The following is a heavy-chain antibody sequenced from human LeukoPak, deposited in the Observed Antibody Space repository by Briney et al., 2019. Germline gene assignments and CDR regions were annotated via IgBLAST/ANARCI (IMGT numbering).Heavy chain of an antibody. J-gene: IGHJ6*02. Sequence: GGSLRLSCAASGFTFSSYSMNWVRQAPGKGLEWVSSISSSSSYIYYADSVKGRFTISRDNAKNSLYLQMNSLRAEDTAVYYCARIQLDWGYGMDVWGQGTTVTVSS. CDR1: GFTFSSYS. D-gene: IGHD1-1*01. CDR2: ISSSSSYI. CDR3: ARIQLDWGYGMDV. V-gene: IGHV3-21*01.